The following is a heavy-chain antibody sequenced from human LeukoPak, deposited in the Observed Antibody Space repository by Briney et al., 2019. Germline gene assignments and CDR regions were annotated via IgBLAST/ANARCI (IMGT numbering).Heavy chain of an antibody. CDR2: ISSSGSTI. J-gene: IGHJ1*01. CDR1: GFTFSSYE. CDR3: ARNSHYYDSSGRPGRHFQH. D-gene: IGHD3-22*01. Sequence: PGGSLRLSCAASGFTFSSYEMNWVRQAPGKGLEWVSYISSSGSTIYYADSVKGRFTISRENDKNSLHLQMNSLRAEDTAVYYCARNSHYYDSSGRPGRHFQHWGQGTLVTVSS. V-gene: IGHV3-48*03.